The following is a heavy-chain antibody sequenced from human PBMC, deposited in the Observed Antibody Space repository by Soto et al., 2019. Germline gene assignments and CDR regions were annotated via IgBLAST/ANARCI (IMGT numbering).Heavy chain of an antibody. CDR2: ISGSVGST. J-gene: IGHJ5*02. CDR1: GFTFSSYA. CDR3: AKGRYRITMVRGGGFDH. Sequence: EVQLLESGGGLVQPGGSLRLSCAASGFTFSSYAMSWVRQAPGKGLEWVSAISGSVGSTYYADSVKGLFTISRDNSKNTLNLQMNSMRADDTAVYYCAKGRYRITMVRGGGFDHWGQGPLVTASS. D-gene: IGHD3-10*01. V-gene: IGHV3-23*01.